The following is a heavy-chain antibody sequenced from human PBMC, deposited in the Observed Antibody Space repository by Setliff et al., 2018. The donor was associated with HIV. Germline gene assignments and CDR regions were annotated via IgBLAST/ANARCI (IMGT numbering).Heavy chain of an antibody. CDR3: ARHGSMVPGLDP. J-gene: IGHJ5*02. CDR2: IYPRDSDT. CDR1: GYSFTSYW. V-gene: IGHV5-51*01. D-gene: IGHD2-21*02. Sequence: GESLKISCKGSGYSFTSYWIAGVRQKPGKGLEWMGMIYPRDSDTKYSPSFQGQVTMSVDTSVSTAYLEWSSLKASDTAIYFCARHGSMVPGLDPWGQGTLVTVSS.